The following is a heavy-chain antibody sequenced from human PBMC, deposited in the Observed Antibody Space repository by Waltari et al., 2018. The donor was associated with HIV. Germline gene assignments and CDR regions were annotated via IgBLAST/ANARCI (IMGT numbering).Heavy chain of an antibody. CDR2: IKEDGGLE. J-gene: IGHJ4*02. Sequence: EVQLVESGGGLVQPGGSLRLSCAASGFTFSGYWMSWVRQAPGKGVEWVDNIKEDGGLEYYVDAVKGRFTISRDNPKNLLVLQMNSLRVEDTAVYYCVRDGPFVDVEYWGQGTLVTVSS. CDR3: VRDGPFVDVEY. CDR1: GFTFSGYW. D-gene: IGHD5-12*01. V-gene: IGHV3-7*01.